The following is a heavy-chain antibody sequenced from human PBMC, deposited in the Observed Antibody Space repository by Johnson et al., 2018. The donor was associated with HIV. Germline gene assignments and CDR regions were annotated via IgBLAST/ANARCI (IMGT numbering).Heavy chain of an antibody. J-gene: IGHJ3*02. V-gene: IGHV3-9*01. D-gene: IGHD6-19*01. CDR3: AKGRIISVAGTMDAFDI. Sequence: VQLVESGGGLIQPGGSLRLSCAASGFTVSSNYMSWVRQAPGKGLEWVSGISWNSGSKGYADSVKGRCTISRDNAKNSLYLQMNSLRGEDTALYSCAKGRIISVAGTMDAFDIWGQGTMVTVSS. CDR2: ISWNSGSK. CDR1: GFTVSSNY.